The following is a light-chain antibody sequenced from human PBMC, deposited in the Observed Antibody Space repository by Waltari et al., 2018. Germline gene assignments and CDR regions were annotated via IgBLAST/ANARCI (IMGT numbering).Light chain of an antibody. Sequence: QSVLTQPSSASGTPGQRVTISCSGSSSNIGSNYVYWYQQLPGTAPNLLIHTDNQRPSGVPDRFSASKSGASASLAISGLRSEDEADYYCAAWDDSLTGRVFGGGTKLTVL. CDR2: TDN. CDR1: SSNIGSNY. CDR3: AAWDDSLTGRV. J-gene: IGLJ3*02. V-gene: IGLV1-47*01.